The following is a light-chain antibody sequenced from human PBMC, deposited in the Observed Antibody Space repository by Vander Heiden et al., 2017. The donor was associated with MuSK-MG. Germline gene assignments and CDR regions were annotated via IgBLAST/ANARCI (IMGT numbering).Light chain of an antibody. J-gene: IGKJ1*01. V-gene: IGKV3-20*01. Sequence: EIVLTQSPGTLSLSPGERATLSCRASQSVSSSFLAWYQQSYLAWYQQKPGQAPRLLIYDASSRATGIPDRFSGSGSGTDFTLTINRLEPEDFAVYYCQQDGSSPWTFGQGTKVEIK. CDR1: QSVSSSFLAWYQQSY. CDR3: QQDGSSPWT. CDR2: DAS.